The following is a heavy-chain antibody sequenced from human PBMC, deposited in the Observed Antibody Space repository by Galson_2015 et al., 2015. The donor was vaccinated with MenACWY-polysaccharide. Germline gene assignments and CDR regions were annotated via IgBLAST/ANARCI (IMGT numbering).Heavy chain of an antibody. D-gene: IGHD3-3*01. CDR3: ARDSVLRDYDFWSGYTNYYYYMDV. J-gene: IGHJ6*03. CDR1: GYTLTSYG. V-gene: IGHV1-18*01. Sequence: QSGAEVKKPGASVQVSCKASGYTLTSYGISWVRQAPGQGLEWMGWISAYNGNTNYAQKLQGRVTMTTDTSTSTAYMELRSLRSDDTAVYYCARDSVLRDYDFWSGYTNYYYYMDVWGKGTTVTVSS. CDR2: ISAYNGNT.